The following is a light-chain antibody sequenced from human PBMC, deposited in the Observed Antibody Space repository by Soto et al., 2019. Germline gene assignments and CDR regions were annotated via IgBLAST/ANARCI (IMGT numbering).Light chain of an antibody. CDR1: TGTLTSGHF. J-gene: IGLJ3*02. CDR3: CSYAGSYNLEV. Sequence: QAVVTQEPSLTVSPGGTVTLTCGSSTGTLTSGHFPYWFQQKPGQAPRALIFDTSKKYSWTPARFSGSLLGGKAALTLSGAQPEDVADYYCCSYAGSYNLEVFGGGTKVTVL. CDR2: DTS. V-gene: IGLV7-46*01.